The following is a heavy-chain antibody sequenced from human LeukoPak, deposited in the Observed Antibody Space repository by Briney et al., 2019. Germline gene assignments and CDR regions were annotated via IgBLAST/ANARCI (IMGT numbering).Heavy chain of an antibody. Sequence: ASVKVSCKASGYTFTSYDINWVRQATGQGLEWMGWMKPNSGNTGYAQKFQGRVTITRNTSISTACMELSSLRSEDTAVYYCARVFCGGDCYPPDYYYYYYYMDVWGKGTTVTVSS. CDR2: MKPNSGNT. D-gene: IGHD2-21*02. CDR3: ARVFCGGDCYPPDYYYYYYYMDV. J-gene: IGHJ6*03. CDR1: GYTFTSYD. V-gene: IGHV1-8*03.